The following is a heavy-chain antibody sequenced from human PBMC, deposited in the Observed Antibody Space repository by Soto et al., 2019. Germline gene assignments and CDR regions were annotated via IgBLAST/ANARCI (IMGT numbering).Heavy chain of an antibody. CDR3: ARDRDSSGSYYYGMDV. CDR2: ISANNGYT. J-gene: IGHJ6*02. D-gene: IGHD3-22*01. Sequence: QVQLVQSGAEVKKPGASVKVSCKASGYSFTSYGISWVRQAPGQGLEWMGWISANNGYTNYAQKLQGRVTMTTDTSTPTAYMELRSLRSDDTAVFYCARDRDSSGSYYYGMDVWGQGTTVTVSS. CDR1: GYSFTSYG. V-gene: IGHV1-18*04.